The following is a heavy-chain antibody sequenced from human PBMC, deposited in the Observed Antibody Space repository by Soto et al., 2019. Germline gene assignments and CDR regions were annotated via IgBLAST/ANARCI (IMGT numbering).Heavy chain of an antibody. CDR3: ARHRGGSSGWYWQGAFDI. Sequence: SETLSLTCTVSGGSISSSSYYRGWIRQPPGKGLEWIGSIYYSGSTYYNPSLKSRVAISVDTSKNQFSLKLSSVTAADTAVYYCARHRGGSSGWYWQGAFDIWGQGTMVTVSS. D-gene: IGHD6-19*01. CDR2: IYYSGST. V-gene: IGHV4-39*01. J-gene: IGHJ3*02. CDR1: GGSISSSSYY.